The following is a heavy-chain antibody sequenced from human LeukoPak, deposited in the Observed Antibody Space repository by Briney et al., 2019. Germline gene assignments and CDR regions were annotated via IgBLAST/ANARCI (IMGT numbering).Heavy chain of an antibody. Sequence: ASVKVSCKASGYTFTGYYMHWVRQAPGQGLEWMGRINPNSGGTNYAQKFQGRVTITADESTSTAYMELSSLRSEDTAVYYCARGSSSWQPAYYYYYGMDVWGQGTTVTVSS. V-gene: IGHV1-2*06. D-gene: IGHD6-13*01. CDR2: INPNSGGT. J-gene: IGHJ6*02. CDR1: GYTFTGYY. CDR3: ARGSSSWQPAYYYYYGMDV.